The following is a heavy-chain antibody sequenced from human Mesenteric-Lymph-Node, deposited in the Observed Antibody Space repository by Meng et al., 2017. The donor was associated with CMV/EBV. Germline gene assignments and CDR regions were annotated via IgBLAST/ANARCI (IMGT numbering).Heavy chain of an antibody. V-gene: IGHV4-39*07. J-gene: IGHJ4*02. D-gene: IGHD6-19*01. CDR3: AREAPGAVADWGGFDS. Sequence: GSLRLSCSVSGGSINRSPYSWAWIRQSPEKGLEWIGTIYYRGTASYNPSLESRLTISVDTSMNHFSLKLTAVTAADTAVYYCAREAPGAVADWGGFDSWGQGTLVTVSS. CDR2: IYYRGTA. CDR1: GGSINRSPYS.